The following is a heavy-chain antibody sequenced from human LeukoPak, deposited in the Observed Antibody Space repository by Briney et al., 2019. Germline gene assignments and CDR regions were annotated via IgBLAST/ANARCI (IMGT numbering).Heavy chain of an antibody. V-gene: IGHV3-33*08. J-gene: IGHJ4*02. D-gene: IGHD1-26*01. Sequence: GRSLRLSCAASGFTFDDYAMHWVRQAPGKGLEWVAAIWYDGSNKYYADSVKGRFTISRDNSKNTLYLQMNSLRAEDTAVCYCARDTSGSYYMDYWGQGTLVTVSS. CDR1: GFTFDDYA. CDR2: IWYDGSNK. CDR3: ARDTSGSYYMDY.